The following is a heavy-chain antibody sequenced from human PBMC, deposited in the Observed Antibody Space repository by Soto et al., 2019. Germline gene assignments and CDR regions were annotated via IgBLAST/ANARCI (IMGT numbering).Heavy chain of an antibody. CDR1: GFTFDDCG. D-gene: IGHD1-26*01. V-gene: IGHV3-20*04. J-gene: IGHJ4*02. Sequence: LRLSCAASGFTFDDCGMSWARQAPVNGLDCFSGVNWNCGSTFYADSVKGLFTISRDDAKNSLYLQMNSLRAEYTAFYYCVRGASFNFDYWGQGTLVTVSS. CDR2: VNWNCGST. CDR3: VRGASFNFDY.